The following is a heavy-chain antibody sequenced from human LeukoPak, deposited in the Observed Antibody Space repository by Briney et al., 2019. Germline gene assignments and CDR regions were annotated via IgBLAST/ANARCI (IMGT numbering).Heavy chain of an antibody. D-gene: IGHD2-15*01. CDR3: AKRGGTESFYYYYYMDV. J-gene: IGHJ6*03. CDR2: ISRSGGTT. Sequence: QPGGSLRLSCAASGFTFSSYAMHWVRQAPGKGLEWVALISRSGGTTYYADSVKGRFTISRDNSKNTLYLQMNSLRAEDTAEYYCAKRGGTESFYYYYYMDVWGKGTTVTVSS. CDR1: GFTFSSYA. V-gene: IGHV3-23*01.